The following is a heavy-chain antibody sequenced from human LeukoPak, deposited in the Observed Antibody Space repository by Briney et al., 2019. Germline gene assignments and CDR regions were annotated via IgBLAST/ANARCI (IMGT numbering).Heavy chain of an antibody. J-gene: IGHJ6*03. CDR2: IYYSVST. CDR1: GGSISSYY. Sequence: SETLSLTCTVSGGSISSYYWSWIRQPPGKGLEWIGYIYYSVSTNYNPSLKSRVTISVDTSKNQFSLKLSSVTAADTAVYYCARTTEGGYTYDYFYYYYMDVWGKGTTVTISS. D-gene: IGHD5-18*01. V-gene: IGHV4-59*01. CDR3: ARTTEGGYTYDYFYYYYMDV.